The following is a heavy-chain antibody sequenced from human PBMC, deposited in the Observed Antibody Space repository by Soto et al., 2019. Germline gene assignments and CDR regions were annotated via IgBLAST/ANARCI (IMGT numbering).Heavy chain of an antibody. Sequence: QVQLVQSGAEVKKPGASVKVSCKASGYTFTSYDINWVRQATGQGLEWMGWMNPNSGNTGYAQKFQGRVTMTRNTSISTAYMELSSLRSDDTAVYYCARSRASKGGIYYYYMDVWGKGTTVTVSS. J-gene: IGHJ6*03. CDR3: ARSRASKGGIYYYYMDV. CDR2: MNPNSGNT. D-gene: IGHD3-16*01. V-gene: IGHV1-8*01. CDR1: GYTFTSYD.